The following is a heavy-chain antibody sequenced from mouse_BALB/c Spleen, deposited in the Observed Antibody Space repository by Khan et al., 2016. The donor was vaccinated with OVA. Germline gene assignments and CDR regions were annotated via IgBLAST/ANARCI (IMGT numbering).Heavy chain of an antibody. Sequence: QVQLKESGAEVMKPGASVKISCKTTGYTFSSYWIEWVKQTPGHGLEWIGEILPGSVSIKYNEKFKGKATFTAETSSNTAYIQFSSLTSEDSAVYYCSRGGLGRAMDYLVQGTSVAVS. J-gene: IGHJ4*01. CDR2: ILPGSVSI. D-gene: IGHD4-1*01. CDR3: SRGGLGRAMDY. CDR1: GYTFSSYW. V-gene: IGHV1-9*01.